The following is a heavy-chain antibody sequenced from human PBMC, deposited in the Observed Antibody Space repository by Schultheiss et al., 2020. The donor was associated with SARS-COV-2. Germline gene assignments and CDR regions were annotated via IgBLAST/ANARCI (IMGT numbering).Heavy chain of an antibody. V-gene: IGHV3-53*01. CDR2: IYSGGST. CDR3: AKAQRTGEGPFDY. Sequence: GGSLRLSCAASGFTVSSNYMSWVRQAPGKGLEWVSVIYSGGSTYYADSVKGRFTISRDNSKNTLYLQMNSLRAEDTAVYYCAKAQRTGEGPFDYWGQGTLVTVSS. CDR1: GFTVSSNY. D-gene: IGHD1-1*01. J-gene: IGHJ4*02.